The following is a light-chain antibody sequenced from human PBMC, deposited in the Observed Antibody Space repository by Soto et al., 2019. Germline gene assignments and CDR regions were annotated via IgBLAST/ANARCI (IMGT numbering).Light chain of an antibody. V-gene: IGLV2-18*01. CDR3: SLYTSSSTYV. CDR1: SSDVGSYNR. J-gene: IGLJ1*01. CDR2: EVS. Sequence: QAVLTQPPSVSGSPGQSVTISCTGTSSDVGSYNRVSWYQQPPGTAPKVMIYEVSNRPSGVPDRFSGSKSGNTASLTISGLQAEDEADYYCSLYTSSSTYVFGTGTKLTVL.